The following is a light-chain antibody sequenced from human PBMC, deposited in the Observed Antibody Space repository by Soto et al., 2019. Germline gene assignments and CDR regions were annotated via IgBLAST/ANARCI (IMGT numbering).Light chain of an antibody. CDR3: PQRSNWPPT. CDR1: QSVSSN. V-gene: IGKV3-11*01. CDR2: DAS. J-gene: IGKJ4*01. Sequence: EIVLTQSPATLSLSPGARATLSCRASQSVSSNLARDQVKPGQAPRLLIYDASNRATCIPASFNGSGSGAAFTLTLGRLEPEYCAVYYCPQRSNWPPTFGGGTKVEIK.